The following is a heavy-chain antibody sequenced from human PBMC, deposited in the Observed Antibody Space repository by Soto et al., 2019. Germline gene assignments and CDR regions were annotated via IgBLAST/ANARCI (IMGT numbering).Heavy chain of an antibody. CDR3: CGGYDGDYYYYGMDV. Sequence: PGGSLRLSCAASGFTFSSYAMHWVRHAPGKGLEWVAVISYDGSNKYYADSVKGRFTISRDNSKNTLYLQMNSLRAEDTAVYYCCGGYDGDYYYYGMDVWGQGTRVTVSS. V-gene: IGHV3-30-3*01. J-gene: IGHJ6*02. CDR2: ISYDGSNK. CDR1: GFTFSSYA. D-gene: IGHD5-12*01.